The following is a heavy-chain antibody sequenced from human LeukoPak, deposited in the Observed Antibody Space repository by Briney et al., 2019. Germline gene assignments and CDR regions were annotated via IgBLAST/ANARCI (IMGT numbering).Heavy chain of an antibody. CDR3: ARTYYYDSSGYREDWFDP. CDR2: ISYDGTNK. J-gene: IGHJ5*02. Sequence: GGSLRLSCAASGFTFSNYDMHWVRQAPGKGLEWVAVISYDGTNKYYADSVKGRFTISRDNSKSTLYLQMNSLRAEDTAVYYCARTYYYDSSGYREDWFDPWGQGTLVTVSS. V-gene: IGHV3-30*03. D-gene: IGHD3-22*01. CDR1: GFTFSNYD.